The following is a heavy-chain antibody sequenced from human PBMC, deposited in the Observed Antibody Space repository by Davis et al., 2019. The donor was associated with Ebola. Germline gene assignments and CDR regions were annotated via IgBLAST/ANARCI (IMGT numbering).Heavy chain of an antibody. J-gene: IGHJ4*02. CDR2: INPSGGST. Sequence: AASVKVSCKASGYTFTSYYMHWVRQAPGQGLEWMGIINPSGGSTSYAQKFQGRVTMTRDTSTSTVYMELSSLRSEDTAVYYCARGRPLWFGELLQTSTPFDYWGQGTLVTVSS. CDR3: ARGRPLWFGELLQTSTPFDY. D-gene: IGHD3-10*01. CDR1: GYTFTSYY. V-gene: IGHV1-46*01.